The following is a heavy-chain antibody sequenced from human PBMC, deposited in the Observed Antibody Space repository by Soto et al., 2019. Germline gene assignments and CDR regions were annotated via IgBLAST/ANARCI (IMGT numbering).Heavy chain of an antibody. Sequence: QVQLVESGGGVVQPGRSLRLSCEASGFTFSSYGMHWVRQAPGKGLEWVAVIWYDGSNKYYADSVKGRFTISRDKYKNTLYLQMNSLRAEDTAVYYCARVVGYGFDIWGQGTMVTVSS. CDR2: IWYDGSNK. CDR3: ARVVGYGFDI. CDR1: GFTFSSYG. D-gene: IGHD6-25*01. V-gene: IGHV3-33*01. J-gene: IGHJ3*02.